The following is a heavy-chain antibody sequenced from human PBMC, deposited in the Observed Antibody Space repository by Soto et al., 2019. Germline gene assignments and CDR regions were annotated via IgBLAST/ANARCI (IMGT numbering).Heavy chain of an antibody. Sequence: GVSLRLSCAASGFTVSSNYMSWVRQAPGKGLEWVSVIYSGGSTYYADSVKGRFTISRDNSKNTLYLQMNSLRAEDTAVYYCARGTTGTTGDAFDIWGQGTMVTVSS. J-gene: IGHJ3*02. D-gene: IGHD1-1*01. CDR1: GFTVSSNY. CDR2: IYSGGST. CDR3: ARGTTGTTGDAFDI. V-gene: IGHV3-66*01.